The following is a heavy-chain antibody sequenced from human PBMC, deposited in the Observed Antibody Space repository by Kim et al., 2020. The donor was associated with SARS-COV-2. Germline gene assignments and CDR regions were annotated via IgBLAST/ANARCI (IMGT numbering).Heavy chain of an antibody. V-gene: IGHV4-34*01. J-gene: IGHJ5*02. CDR1: GGSFSGFY. D-gene: IGHD2-2*01. CDR3: ARRGYCSSTSCWKPDDNWFDP. CDR2: INHDGVT. Sequence: SETLSLTCAVYGGSFSGFYWSWIRQPPGKGLEWIGEINHDGVTNYNPSLKSRVTLSVGMSKNQFSLKLSSVAAADTAVYYCARRGYCSSTSCWKPDDNWFDPWGQGTLVIVSS.